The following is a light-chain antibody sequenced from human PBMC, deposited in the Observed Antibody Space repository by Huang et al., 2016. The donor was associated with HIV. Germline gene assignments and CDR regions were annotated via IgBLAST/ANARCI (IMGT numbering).Light chain of an antibody. CDR1: QSVSSW. Sequence: DIQMTQSPSILSASVGDRVTITCRASQSVSSWLAWYQQKPGKPPKRIIYKSSTLESGVPSRCSGSGSGTEFTLTISSLQPDDFATYDCQQYNTFWTFGQGTKV. J-gene: IGKJ1*01. CDR3: QQYNTFWT. CDR2: KSS. V-gene: IGKV1-5*03.